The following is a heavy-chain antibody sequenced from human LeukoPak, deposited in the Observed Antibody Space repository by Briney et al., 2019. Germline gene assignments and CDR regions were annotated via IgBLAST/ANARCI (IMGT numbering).Heavy chain of an antibody. V-gene: IGHV4-59*01. CDR1: GGSISSYC. D-gene: IGHD4-17*01. CDR3: ARDGATVTTFNYDAFDI. CDR2: IYYSGST. J-gene: IGHJ3*02. Sequence: PSETLSLTCTVSGGSISSYCWSWIRQPPGKGLEWIGYIYYSGSTNYNPSLKSRVTISVDTSKNQFSLKLSSVTAADTAVYYCARDGATVTTFNYDAFDIWGQGTMVTVSS.